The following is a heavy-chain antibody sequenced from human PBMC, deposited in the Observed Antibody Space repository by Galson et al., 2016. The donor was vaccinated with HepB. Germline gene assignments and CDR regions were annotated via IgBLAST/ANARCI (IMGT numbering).Heavy chain of an antibody. J-gene: IGHJ4*02. CDR2: IIGSGATT. CDR3: ARSSHHDFGTYYKVPH. Sequence: SLRLSCAAFGFNFSRYVMAWVRQSPGKGLEWVSGIIGSGATTFYADSLEGRFTISRDNARNTLVLQINSLRAEDTAVYYCARSSHHDFGTYYKVPHWGQGTLVTVSS. V-gene: IGHV3-23*01. D-gene: IGHD3-10*01. CDR1: GFNFSRYV.